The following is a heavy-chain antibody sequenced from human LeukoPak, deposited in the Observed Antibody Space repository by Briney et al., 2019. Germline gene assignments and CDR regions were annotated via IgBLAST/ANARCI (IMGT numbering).Heavy chain of an antibody. J-gene: IGHJ4*02. D-gene: IGHD6-13*01. V-gene: IGHV3-30*02. CDR2: IRYDGSNK. CDR3: AKDNVGSSHTFSYSSSWSLDY. Sequence: QPGGSLRLSCAASGFTFSSYGMHWVRQAPGKGLEWVAFIRYDGSNKYYADSVKGRFTISRDNSKNTLYLQMNSLRAEDTAVYYCAKDNVGSSHTFSYSSSWSLDYWGQGTLVTVSS. CDR1: GFTFSSYG.